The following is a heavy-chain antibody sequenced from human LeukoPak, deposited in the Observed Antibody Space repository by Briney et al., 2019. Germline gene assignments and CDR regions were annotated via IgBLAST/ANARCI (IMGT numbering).Heavy chain of an antibody. Sequence: GGSLRLSCAASGFTFSSYSMNWVRQAPGKGLEWVSSISSSSSYIYYAGSVKGRFTISRDNAKNSLYLQMNSLRAEDTAVHYCARDGGGARWGQGTLVTVSS. J-gene: IGHJ4*02. CDR3: ARDGGGAR. V-gene: IGHV3-21*01. CDR2: ISSSSSYI. CDR1: GFTFSSYS. D-gene: IGHD2-21*01.